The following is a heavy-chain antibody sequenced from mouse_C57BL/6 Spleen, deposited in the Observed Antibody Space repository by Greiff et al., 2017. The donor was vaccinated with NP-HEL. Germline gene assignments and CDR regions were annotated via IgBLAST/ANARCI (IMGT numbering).Heavy chain of an antibody. CDR2: ICPGGGS. CDR3: ARDGYGSSWFAY. CDR1: GFSFTSYA. J-gene: IGHJ3*01. D-gene: IGHD1-1*01. V-gene: IGHV2-9-1*01. Sequence: VQLVESGPGLVAPSPCLSITCTVSGFSFTSYAISWVRQPPGKGLEWLGVICPGGGSNYNSALNSRQSISKDNSKSQVFLRMNSLQTDDTARYYCARDGYGSSWFAYWGQGTLVTVSA.